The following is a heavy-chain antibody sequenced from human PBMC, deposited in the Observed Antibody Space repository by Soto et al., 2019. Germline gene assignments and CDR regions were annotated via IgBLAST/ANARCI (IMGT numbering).Heavy chain of an antibody. D-gene: IGHD7-27*01. J-gene: IGHJ6*02. CDR2: VYYGGFT. CDR3: ARQTAPWGFVV. V-gene: IGHV4-61*08. CDR1: GGSVSSGGFY. Sequence: QVELKESGPGLVKPSETLSLTCTVSGGSVSSGGFYYHWIRQPPGKGLEWIGYVYYGGFTNYSPSLKSRLTISVDTSTTRISLNLASVTSVDTAVYYCARQTAPWGFVVWGQGTTVTVSS.